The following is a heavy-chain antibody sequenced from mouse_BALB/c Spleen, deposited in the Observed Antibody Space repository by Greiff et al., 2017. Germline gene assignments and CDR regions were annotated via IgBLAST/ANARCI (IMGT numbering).Heavy chain of an antibody. V-gene: IGHV1-18*01. CDR3: GRGGFITANDY. J-gene: IGHJ2*01. D-gene: IGHD1-1*01. CDR2: INPNNGGT. CDR1: GYTFTDYT. Sequence: VQLQQSGPELVKPGASVKISCKTSGYTFTDYTMHWVKQSHGQSLVWIGGINPNNGGTSYNQKFKGKATLTVDKSSSTAYMELRSLTSEDSAVYYCGRGGFITANDYWGQGTTLTVSS.